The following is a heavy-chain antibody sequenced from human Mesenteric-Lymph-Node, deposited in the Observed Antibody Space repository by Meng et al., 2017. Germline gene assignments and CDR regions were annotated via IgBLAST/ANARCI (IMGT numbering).Heavy chain of an antibody. CDR2: TSHSGST. J-gene: IGHJ5*02. D-gene: IGHD1/OR15-1a*01. V-gene: IGHV4-4*02. Sequence: VQLPGSGPGLAKPSETLSLHCAVSGGSISRSDWWSWVRQPPGKGLEWIGETSHSGSTNYSPSLKSRVTISLDKSKNQLSLKLNSVTAADTAVYYCARGERTTGWFDPWGQGALVTVSS. CDR1: GGSISRSDW. CDR3: ARGERTTGWFDP.